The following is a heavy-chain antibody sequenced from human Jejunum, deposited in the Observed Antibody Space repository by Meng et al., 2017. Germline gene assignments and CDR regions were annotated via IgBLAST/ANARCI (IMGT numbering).Heavy chain of an antibody. CDR3: ARDFEALNGV. J-gene: IGHJ1*01. CDR2: IYHSGTT. Sequence: QVQLQESGPGLVKPWGTPSLTCAGSGASISSSYWWSWVRQSPGKGLEWIGEIYHSGTTNYNPSLKSRVTLSVDKSKNQFFLILSSVTAADTAVYFCARDFEALNGVWGQGTLVTVSS. D-gene: IGHD2-8*01. V-gene: IGHV4-4*02. CDR1: GASISSSYW.